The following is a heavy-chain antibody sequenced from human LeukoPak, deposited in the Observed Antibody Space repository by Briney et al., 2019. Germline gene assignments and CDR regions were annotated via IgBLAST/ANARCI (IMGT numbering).Heavy chain of an antibody. CDR1: GFTFSSYS. CDR2: ISSSSSYI. CDR3: ARDGYCSGGSCYKGRFDY. Sequence: PGGSLRLSCAASGFTFSSYSMNWVRQAPGKGLEWVSFISSSSSYIYYADSMKGRFTISRDNAKNSLYLQMNSLRAEDTAVYYCARDGYCSGGSCYKGRFDYWGQGTLVTVSS. V-gene: IGHV3-21*01. J-gene: IGHJ4*02. D-gene: IGHD2-15*01.